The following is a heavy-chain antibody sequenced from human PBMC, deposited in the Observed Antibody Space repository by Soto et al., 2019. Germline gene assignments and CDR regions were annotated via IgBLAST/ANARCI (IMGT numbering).Heavy chain of an antibody. J-gene: IGHJ4*02. CDR1: GFTFSSYG. CDR3: ARDRGAVAVYYFDY. Sequence: PGGSLRLSCAASGFTFSSYGMHWVRQAPGKGLEWVAVIWYDGSNKYYADSVKGRFTISRDNSKNTLYLQMNSLRAEDTAVYYCARDRGAVAVYYFDYWGQGTLVTVSS. D-gene: IGHD6-19*01. V-gene: IGHV3-33*01. CDR2: IWYDGSNK.